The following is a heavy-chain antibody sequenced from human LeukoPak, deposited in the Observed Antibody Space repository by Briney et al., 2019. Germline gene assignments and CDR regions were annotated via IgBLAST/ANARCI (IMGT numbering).Heavy chain of an antibody. D-gene: IGHD3-16*02. V-gene: IGHV4-59*01. J-gene: IGHJ4*02. Sequence: SETLSPTCTVSDGSISSYYWSWIRQPPGKGLEWIGYIYYSGSTNYNPSLKSRVTISVDTSKNQSSLKLSSVTAADTAVYYCVGSPYVWGSYRYDYWGQGTLVTVSS. CDR1: DGSISSYY. CDR2: IYYSGST. CDR3: VGSPYVWGSYRYDY.